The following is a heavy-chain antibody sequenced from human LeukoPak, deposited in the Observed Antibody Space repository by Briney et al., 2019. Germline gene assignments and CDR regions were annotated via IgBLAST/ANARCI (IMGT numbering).Heavy chain of an antibody. CDR1: GFVFSSYA. CDR2: ISHDGNNK. D-gene: IGHD3-10*01. Sequence: GGSLRLSCAASGFVFSSYAMHWVRQVPGKGLDGVAVISHDGNNKYYTDSVKGRFTISRDSSKNTLYLQTNSLRAEDTAVYYCARLWGGATIFDLWGQGTLVTVSS. J-gene: IGHJ4*02. V-gene: IGHV3-30-3*01. CDR3: ARLWGGATIFDL.